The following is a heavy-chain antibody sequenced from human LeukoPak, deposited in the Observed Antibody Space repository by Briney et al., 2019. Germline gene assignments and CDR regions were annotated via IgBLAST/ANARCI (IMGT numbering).Heavy chain of an antibody. CDR1: GYSISSGYY. CDR3: ARHLLWFGTFDC. D-gene: IGHD3-10*01. Sequence: SETLSLTCTVSGYSISSGYYWGWIRQPPGKGLEWIGSIYHSGSTYYNPSLKSRVTIAVDTSKNQFSLKLSSVTAADTAVYYCARHLLWFGTFDCWGQGTLVTVSS. CDR2: IYHSGST. V-gene: IGHV4-38-2*02. J-gene: IGHJ4*02.